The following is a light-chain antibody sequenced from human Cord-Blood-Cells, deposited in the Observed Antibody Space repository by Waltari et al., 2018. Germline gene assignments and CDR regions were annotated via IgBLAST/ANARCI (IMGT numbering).Light chain of an antibody. CDR1: QSVSSN. Sequence: EIVMTQSPATLSVSPGERATLSCRASQSVSSNLAGYQQKPGQAPRLLIYGASTRATGIPARFSGSGSGTEFTLTISSLQSEDFAVYYCQQYNNWPPPYTFGQGTKLEIK. V-gene: IGKV3-15*01. CDR2: GAS. CDR3: QQYNNWPPPYT. J-gene: IGKJ2*01.